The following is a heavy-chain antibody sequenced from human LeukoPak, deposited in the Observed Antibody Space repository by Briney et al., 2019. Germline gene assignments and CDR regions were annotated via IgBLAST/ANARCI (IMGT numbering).Heavy chain of an antibody. D-gene: IGHD4-11*01. CDR1: GGTFSSYG. J-gene: IGHJ5*02. CDR3: ARDPMTTVKASGNWFDP. V-gene: IGHV1-18*01. Sequence: ASVKVSCKASGGTFSSYGISWVRQAPGQGLEWMGWISAYNGNTNYAQKFQGRVTMTRDTSTSTVYMELSSLRSEDTAVYYCARDPMTTVKASGNWFDPWGQGTLVTVSS. CDR2: ISAYNGNT.